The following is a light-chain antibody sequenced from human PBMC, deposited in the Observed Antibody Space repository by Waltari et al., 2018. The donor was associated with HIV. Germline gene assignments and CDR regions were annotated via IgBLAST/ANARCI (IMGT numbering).Light chain of an antibody. CDR1: VFSWKH. V-gene: IGLV3-25*03. Sequence: SYELTQPPSLSVSPGQTAGITCSGDVFSWKHCYWYRQKPGQAPVMVMYRDTERPSGIPGRFSGSKSGTTVTLTIGGVQAEDEADYYCQSGDNSGPHVVFGGGTTLTVL. CDR3: QSGDNSGPHVV. CDR2: RDT. J-gene: IGLJ2*01.